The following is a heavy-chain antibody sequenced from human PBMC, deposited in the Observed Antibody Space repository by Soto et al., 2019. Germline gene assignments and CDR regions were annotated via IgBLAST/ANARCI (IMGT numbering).Heavy chain of an antibody. CDR3: SVWMEGAWY. CDR2: SKNRGQGFTI. D-gene: IGHD1-26*01. Sequence: HLVASGGGLVQPGGSLRLSCAASGFTFNDHYMDWVRQAPGKGLEWVARSKNRGQGFTIEYAASLKGRFTISRDDSANLLYLQIYSLETDDTAVYYCSVWMEGAWYWGRGILVTVSS. V-gene: IGHV3-72*01. J-gene: IGHJ4*02. CDR1: GFTFNDHY.